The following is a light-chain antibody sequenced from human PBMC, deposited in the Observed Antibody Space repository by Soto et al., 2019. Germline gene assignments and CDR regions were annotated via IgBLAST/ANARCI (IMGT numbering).Light chain of an antibody. CDR3: QSYDSSLSGYV. J-gene: IGLJ1*01. CDR1: SSNIGAGYD. Sequence: QSVLTQPPSVSGAPGQRVTISCTGSSSNIGAGYDVHWYQHLPGTAPKLLIYGNTNRPSGVPDRFSGSKSATSASLAITGLQAEDEADYYCQSYDSSLSGYVFGTGTKLTVL. CDR2: GNT. V-gene: IGLV1-40*01.